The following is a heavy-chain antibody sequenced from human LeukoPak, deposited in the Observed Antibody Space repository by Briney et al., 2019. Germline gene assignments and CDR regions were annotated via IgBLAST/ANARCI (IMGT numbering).Heavy chain of an antibody. V-gene: IGHV4-61*01. CDR3: ARVGWYGGLTEFDY. CDR1: GGFVTRRSYD. D-gene: IGHD3-10*01. J-gene: IGHJ4*02. CDR2: IYYSGST. Sequence: SETLSLTCPVSGGFVTRRSYDWSWLRRPPGKGLEWFVYIYYSGSTNYNPSLKSRVTISGDTSKNQFSLKLSSVTAADTAVYYCARVGWYGGLTEFDYWGQGTLVTVSS.